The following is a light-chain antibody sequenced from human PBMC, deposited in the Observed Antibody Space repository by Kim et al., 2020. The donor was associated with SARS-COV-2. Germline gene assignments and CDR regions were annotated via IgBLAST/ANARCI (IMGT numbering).Light chain of an antibody. V-gene: IGLV2-14*03. J-gene: IGLJ1*01. Sequence: QSLTISCIGPRSDVGGFDYVSWHQQHPGKAPKVIISDVSDRPSGVSDRFSGSKSGNTASLTISGLQAEDEADYYCSSYSTTSIRYVFGTGTKVTVL. CDR3: SSYSTTSIRYV. CDR2: DVS. CDR1: RSDVGGFDY.